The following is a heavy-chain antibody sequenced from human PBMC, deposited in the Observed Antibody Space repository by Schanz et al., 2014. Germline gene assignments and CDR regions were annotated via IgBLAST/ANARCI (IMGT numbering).Heavy chain of an antibody. D-gene: IGHD4-17*01. CDR3: AKDCPSDYGDHCFDF. CDR2: TSTDGTKT. J-gene: IGHJ4*02. CDR1: GFTFRGHA. Sequence: QVQLVESGGGVVQPGTSLRLSCAASGFTFRGHAMHWVRQAPGQGLEKVAVTSTDGTKTYYAASVRGRFTISRDNSKNTLYLQMNSLRAEDTAVYYCAKDCPSDYGDHCFDFWGQGTLVTVSS. V-gene: IGHV3-30*04.